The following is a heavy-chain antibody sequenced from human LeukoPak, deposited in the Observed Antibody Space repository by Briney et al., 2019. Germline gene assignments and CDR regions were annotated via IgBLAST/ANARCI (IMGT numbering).Heavy chain of an antibody. D-gene: IGHD4-23*01. CDR3: ATGPGNSGY. CDR1: GLTFRNAW. V-gene: IGHV3-15*01. J-gene: IGHJ4*02. CDR2: IKSTNVDATP. Sequence: GGSLRLSCAVSGLTFRNAWMSWVRQAPGKGRERVGRIKSTNVDATPEYAAPVKGRFTISRDDSKNTVYLQMNSLKTEDTAVYYCATGPGNSGYWGQGTLVTVSS.